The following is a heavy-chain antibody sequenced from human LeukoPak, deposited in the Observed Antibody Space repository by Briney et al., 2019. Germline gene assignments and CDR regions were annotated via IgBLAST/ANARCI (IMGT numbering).Heavy chain of an antibody. CDR1: GGSISSYY. CDR3: ARVGSRYHGSSGYYSNWFDP. Sequence: SETLSLTCTVSGGSISSYYWSWIRQPPEKGLEWIGYIYYSGSTNYNPSLKSRVTISVDTSKNQFSLKLSSVTAADTAVYYCARVGSRYHGSSGYYSNWFDPWGQGTLVTVSS. V-gene: IGHV4-59*01. D-gene: IGHD3-22*01. J-gene: IGHJ5*02. CDR2: IYYSGST.